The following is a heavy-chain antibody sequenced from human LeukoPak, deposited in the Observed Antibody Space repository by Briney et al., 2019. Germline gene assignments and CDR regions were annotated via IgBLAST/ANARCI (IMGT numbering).Heavy chain of an antibody. CDR2: MNPNSGVT. D-gene: IGHD3-10*01. Sequence: ASVKVSCKAFGYTFIGYYMHWVRQAPGQGLQWMGWMNPNSGVTKYAQKFQGRVTMTRDTSISTAYMELSGLRYDDTAVYYCARDFMVRGVTTPDYWGQGTLVTVSS. V-gene: IGHV1-2*02. CDR3: ARDFMVRGVTTPDY. J-gene: IGHJ4*02. CDR1: GYTFIGYY.